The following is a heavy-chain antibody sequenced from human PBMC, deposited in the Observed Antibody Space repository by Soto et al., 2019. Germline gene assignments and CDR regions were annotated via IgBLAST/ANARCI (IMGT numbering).Heavy chain of an antibody. CDR1: GGSISSSSYY. CDR2: IYYSGST. D-gene: IGHD3-22*01. CDR3: ASIKYYYDSSGYPTEGPPDY. V-gene: IGHV4-39*01. J-gene: IGHJ4*02. Sequence: QLQLQESGPGLVKPSETLSLTCTVSGGSISSSSYYWGWIRQPPGKGLEWIGSIYYSGSTYYNPSLKSRVTISVDTSKNQFSLKLSSVTAADTAVYYCASIKYYYDSSGYPTEGPPDYWGQGTLVTVSS.